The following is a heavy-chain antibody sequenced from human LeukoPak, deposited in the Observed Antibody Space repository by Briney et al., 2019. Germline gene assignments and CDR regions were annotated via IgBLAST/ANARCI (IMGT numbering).Heavy chain of an antibody. V-gene: IGHV4-59*08. J-gene: IGHJ4*02. CDR1: RCSISNYY. CDR3: ARLWKSIGSCSCHDY. Sequence: SSETLSLTCTVSRCSISNYYWSWIRQPPEKGLEWIGSIYSSGSANYDPSLKSRVTISVDTSKNHFSLKLTSVTAADTAVYYCARLWKSIGSCSCHDYWGQGALVTVSS. D-gene: IGHD6-13*01. CDR2: IYSSGSA.